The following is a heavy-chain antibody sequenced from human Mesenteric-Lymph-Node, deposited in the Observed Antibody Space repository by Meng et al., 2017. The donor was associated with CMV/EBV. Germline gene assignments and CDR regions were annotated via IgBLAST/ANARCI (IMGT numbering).Heavy chain of an antibody. CDR2: TYYTGST. CDR1: GGPMIDYY. D-gene: IGHD2-15*01. CDR3: ARDQDPVGRGLDV. Sequence: SETLSLTCTVSGGPMIDYYWSWTRQSPGKGLEWIGYTYYTGSTNYNPSLKSRVTISVDTSKNQFSLKLSSVTAADTAVYYCARDQDPVGRGLDVWGQGTTVTVSS. J-gene: IGHJ6*02. V-gene: IGHV4-59*01.